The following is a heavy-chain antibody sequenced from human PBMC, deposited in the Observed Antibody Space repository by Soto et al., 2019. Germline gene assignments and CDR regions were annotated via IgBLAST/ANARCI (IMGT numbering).Heavy chain of an antibody. CDR2: IYNSGST. J-gene: IGHJ6*03. D-gene: IGHD3-16*01. Sequence: SETLSLTCTVSGGSISTYYWSWIRQPPGKGLEWIGDIYNSGSTNYNPSLKSRVTISVDTSKNQFSLKLSSVTAADTAVYCCARRTTTFRRNYYMDVWGKGTTVTVSS. V-gene: IGHV4-59*08. CDR3: ARRTTTFRRNYYMDV. CDR1: GGSISTYY.